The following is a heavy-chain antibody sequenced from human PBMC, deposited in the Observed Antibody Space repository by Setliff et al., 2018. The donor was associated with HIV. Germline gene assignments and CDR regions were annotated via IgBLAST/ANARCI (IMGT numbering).Heavy chain of an antibody. Sequence: ASVKVSCKASGYRFSSYGISWVRQAPGQGLEWMGWISAYNGNTKYTQKFHGRVTMTTDTSTRTAYMEMRGLTYDDTAVYYCARASGGNSVENGFDIWGQGTMVTVSS. CDR1: GYRFSSYG. V-gene: IGHV1-18*01. J-gene: IGHJ3*02. CDR2: ISAYNGNT. D-gene: IGHD1-26*01. CDR3: ARASGGNSVENGFDI.